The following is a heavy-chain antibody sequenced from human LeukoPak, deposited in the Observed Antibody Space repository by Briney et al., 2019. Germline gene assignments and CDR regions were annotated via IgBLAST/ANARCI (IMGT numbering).Heavy chain of an antibody. D-gene: IGHD2-2*01. J-gene: IGHJ5*02. CDR1: GDSVSSNSVT. CDR2: TYYRSTWYN. CDR3: ARRLTQYDCFDP. V-gene: IGHV6-1*01. Sequence: SQTLSLTCAISGDSVSSNSVTWNWIRQSPSRGLEWLGRTYYRSTWYNDYAVSVRGRITDNPDTSKNQFSPHLNSVTPEDTAVYYCARRLTQYDCFDPWGQGILVTVSS.